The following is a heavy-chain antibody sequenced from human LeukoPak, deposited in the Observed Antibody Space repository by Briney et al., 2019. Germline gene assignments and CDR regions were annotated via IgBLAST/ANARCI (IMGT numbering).Heavy chain of an antibody. CDR2: FYHSGST. D-gene: IGHD3-10*01. CDR3: ARGSVVRVTNYFDY. V-gene: IGHV4-38-2*02. Sequence: PSETLSLTCTVSGYSISSGYYWGSIRQPPGKGLEWIGSFYHSGSTYYNPSLKSRVTISVDTSKNQFSLKLSSVTAADTAVYYCARGSVVRVTNYFDYWGQGTLVTVSS. J-gene: IGHJ4*02. CDR1: GYSISSGYY.